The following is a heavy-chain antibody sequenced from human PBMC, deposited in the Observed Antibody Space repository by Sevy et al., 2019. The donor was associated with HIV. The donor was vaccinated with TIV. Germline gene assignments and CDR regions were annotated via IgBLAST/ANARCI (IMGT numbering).Heavy chain of an antibody. CDR1: GFTFISFT. V-gene: IGHV3-21*01. CDR3: ARDCNSATCLWGLDV. J-gene: IGHJ6*02. CDR2: ISNSPSYI. D-gene: IGHD1-26*01. Sequence: GGSLRLSCAASGFTFISFTMNWVRQAPGKGLEWVSSISNSPSYIYYADSVKGRFTISRDNAKNALYLQMDSLRVEDAAVYYCARDCNSATCLWGLDVWGQGTTVTVSS.